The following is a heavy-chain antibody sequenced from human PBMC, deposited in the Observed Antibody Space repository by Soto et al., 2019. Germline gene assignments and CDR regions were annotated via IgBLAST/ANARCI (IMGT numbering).Heavy chain of an antibody. CDR3: ARDILGYLEWLLWSWDGMDV. CDR2: ISAYNGNT. D-gene: IGHD3-3*01. V-gene: IGHV1-18*01. Sequence: ASVKVSCKASGYTFTSYGISWVRQAPGQGLEWMGWISAYNGNTNYAQKLQGRVTMTTDTSTSTAYMELRSLRSDDTAVYYCARDILGYLEWLLWSWDGMDVWGQGTTVTV. CDR1: GYTFTSYG. J-gene: IGHJ6*02.